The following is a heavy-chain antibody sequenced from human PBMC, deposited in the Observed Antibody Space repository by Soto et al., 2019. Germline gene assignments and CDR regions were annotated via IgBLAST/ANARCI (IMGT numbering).Heavy chain of an antibody. CDR2: ISGSGGST. CDR1: GFTFSSYA. CDR3: AKSSDSGWYFGY. D-gene: IGHD6-19*01. Sequence: VGSLRLSCAASGFTFSSYAMSWVRQAPGKGLEWVSAISGSGGSTYYADSVKGRFTISRDNSKNTLYLQMNSLRAEDTAVYYCAKSSDSGWYFGYWGQGTLVTVSS. J-gene: IGHJ4*02. V-gene: IGHV3-23*01.